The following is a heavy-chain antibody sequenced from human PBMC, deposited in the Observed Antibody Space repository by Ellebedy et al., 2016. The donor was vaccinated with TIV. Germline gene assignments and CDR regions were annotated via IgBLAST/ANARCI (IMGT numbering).Heavy chain of an antibody. V-gene: IGHV4-59*08. Sequence: MPSETLSLTCTVSGGSISSYYWSWIRQPPGKGLEWIGYIYYSGSTNYNPSLKSRVTISVDTSKNQFSLKLSSVTAADTAVYYCARNGDYALKDWGQGTLVTVSS. J-gene: IGHJ4*02. D-gene: IGHD4-17*01. CDR2: IYYSGST. CDR1: GGSISSYY. CDR3: ARNGDYALKD.